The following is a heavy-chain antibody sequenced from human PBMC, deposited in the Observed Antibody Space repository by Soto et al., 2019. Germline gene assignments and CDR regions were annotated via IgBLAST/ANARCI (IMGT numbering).Heavy chain of an antibody. J-gene: IGHJ4*02. CDR3: ARHVHGYCSSPSCHTDY. D-gene: IGHD2-2*02. CDR2: IYTSGST. CDR1: GGSISSTSYY. V-gene: IGHV4-39*01. Sequence: QLQLQESGPGLVKPSETLSLTCTGSGGSISSTSYYWGWVRQPPGKGLEWIGAIYTSGSTCYNPSLKCRVTISVETSTTQFSLKLSSVAATDTAVYYCARHVHGYCSSPSCHTDYWGQGTLVTVSS.